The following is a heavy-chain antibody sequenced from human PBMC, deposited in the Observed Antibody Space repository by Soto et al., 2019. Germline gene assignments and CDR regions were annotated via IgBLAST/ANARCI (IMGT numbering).Heavy chain of an antibody. CDR1: GGSVSNGSYY. CDR3: ARDPVMDYDSSGHPGY. CDR2: IYYSGST. Sequence: SETLSLTCTVSGGSVSNGSYYWSWIRQPPGKGLEWIGYIYYSGSTNYNPSLKSRVTISVDTSKNQFSLKLSSVTAADTAVYYCARDPVMDYDSSGHPGYWGQGTLVTVSS. V-gene: IGHV4-61*01. J-gene: IGHJ4*02. D-gene: IGHD3-22*01.